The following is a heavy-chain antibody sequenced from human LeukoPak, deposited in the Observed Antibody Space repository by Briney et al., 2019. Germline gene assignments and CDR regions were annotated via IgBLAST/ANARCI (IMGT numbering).Heavy chain of an antibody. Sequence: GGSLRLSCAVSGFPFTNYAMSWVRQAPGKGLEWVAAVSGSGGATYYVDSVKGRFTISRDNSKNTLYLEMNSLRAEDTALYYCTKSNREFDPWGQGTLVTVSS. CDR3: TKSNREFDP. V-gene: IGHV3-23*01. CDR1: GFPFTNYA. D-gene: IGHD1-14*01. J-gene: IGHJ5*02. CDR2: VSGSGGAT.